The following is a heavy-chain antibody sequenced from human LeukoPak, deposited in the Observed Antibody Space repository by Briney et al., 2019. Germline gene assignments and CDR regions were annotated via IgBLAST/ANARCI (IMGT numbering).Heavy chain of an antibody. Sequence: SETLSLTCTVSGGSISSSSYYWGWIRQPPGKGLEWIGSIYYSGSTYYNPSLKSRVTIPVDTSKNQFSLKLSSVTAADTAVYYCARQGFFGIAAAFFDYWGQGTLVIVSS. CDR2: IYYSGST. CDR1: GGSISSSSYY. CDR3: ARQGFFGIAAAFFDY. D-gene: IGHD6-13*01. V-gene: IGHV4-39*01. J-gene: IGHJ4*02.